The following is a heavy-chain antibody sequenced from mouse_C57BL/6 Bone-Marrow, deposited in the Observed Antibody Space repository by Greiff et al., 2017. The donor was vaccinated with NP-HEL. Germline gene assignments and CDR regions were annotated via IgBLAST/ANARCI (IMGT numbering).Heavy chain of an antibody. CDR1: GYTFTSYG. CDR2: IYPRSGNT. CDR3: AKPIYYDYHYFDY. D-gene: IGHD2-4*01. Sequence: VHLVESGAELARPGASVKLSCKASGYTFTSYGISWVKQRTGQGLEWIGEIYPRSGNTYYNEKFKGKATLTADKSSSTAYMELRSLTSEDSAVYFCAKPIYYDYHYFDYWGQGTTLTVSS. J-gene: IGHJ2*01. V-gene: IGHV1-81*01.